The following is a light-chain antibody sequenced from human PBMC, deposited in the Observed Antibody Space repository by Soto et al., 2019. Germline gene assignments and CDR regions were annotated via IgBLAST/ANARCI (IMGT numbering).Light chain of an antibody. CDR2: DAS. CDR1: QSVSTY. J-gene: IGKJ4*01. CDR3: QQGSNWPLLT. V-gene: IGKV3-11*01. Sequence: EIVLTQSPATLSLSPGERATLSCRASQSVSTYLAWYQQKPGQAPRLLIYDASNRATGIPARFSGSGSGTDFTLTISSLEPEDFAVYHCQQGSNWPLLTFGGGTKVEIK.